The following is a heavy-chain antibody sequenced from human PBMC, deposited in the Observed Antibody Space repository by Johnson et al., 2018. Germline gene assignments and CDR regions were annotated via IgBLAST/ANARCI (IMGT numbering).Heavy chain of an antibody. V-gene: IGHV3-30*14. CDR2: ISYDGRNK. CDR1: GFTFSSYA. D-gene: IGHD1-26*01. CDR3: PIEGPGTHCALDI. Sequence: QVQLQESGGGVVQPGRSLRLSCAASGFTFSSYAMHWVRQAPGMGLEWVAVISYDGRNKYYADSVKGRFTISRDNSKDKMYLQMNSVRADDTAAYYCPIEGPGTHCALDILGKGKMVTVSA. J-gene: IGHJ3*02.